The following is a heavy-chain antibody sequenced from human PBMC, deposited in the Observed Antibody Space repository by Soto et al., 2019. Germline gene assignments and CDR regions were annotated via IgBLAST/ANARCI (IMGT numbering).Heavy chain of an antibody. J-gene: IGHJ6*03. Sequence: GESLKISCEGYGLIFSKYKIGWVRQMPGKGLEWMGIINPDDSDTRYGPSFQGQVTISADKSINTAYLQWSSLKASDTAVYYCARCYCSGGSCYFYYYYYMDVWGKGTTVTVSS. V-gene: IGHV5-51*01. CDR3: ARCYCSGGSCYFYYYYYMDV. CDR2: INPDDSDT. D-gene: IGHD2-15*01. CDR1: GLIFSKYK.